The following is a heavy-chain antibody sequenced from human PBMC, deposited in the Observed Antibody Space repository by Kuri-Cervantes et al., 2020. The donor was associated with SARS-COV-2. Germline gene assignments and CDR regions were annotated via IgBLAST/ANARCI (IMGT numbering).Heavy chain of an antibody. CDR1: GASISTSGYF. CDR3: ARVGGYYDSSGYWIFDY. V-gene: IGHV4-39*01. Sequence: SQTLSLTCAVSGASISTSGYFWGWIRQPPGKGLEWLGSIYYSGNTHYNPSLKNRVTMSVDMSKNQFSLKLSSVTAAGTAVYYCARVGGYYDSSGYWIFDYWGQGTLVTVSS. CDR2: IYYSGNT. D-gene: IGHD3-22*01. J-gene: IGHJ4*02.